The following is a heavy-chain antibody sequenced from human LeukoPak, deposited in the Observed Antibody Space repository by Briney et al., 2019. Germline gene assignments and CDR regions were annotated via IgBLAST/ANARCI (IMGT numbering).Heavy chain of an antibody. CDR2: INHSGST. Sequence: SETLSLTCAVYGGSFSGYYWSWIRQPPGKGLEWIGEINHSGSTNYNPSLKSRVTISVDTSKNQFSLNLSSVTAADTAVYYCARLAALRGFYYYMDAWGKGATVTVSS. CDR1: GGSFSGYY. J-gene: IGHJ6*03. CDR3: ARLAALRGFYYYMDA. V-gene: IGHV4-34*01. D-gene: IGHD6-6*01.